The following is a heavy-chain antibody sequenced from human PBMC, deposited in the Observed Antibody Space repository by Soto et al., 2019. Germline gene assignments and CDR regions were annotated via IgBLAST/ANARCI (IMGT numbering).Heavy chain of an antibody. Sequence: AVVKVSCKASGYTFTSYYMHWVRQAPGQGLEWMGIISPSGGSTSYAQKFKGRVTMTRDTSTSTVYMELSSLRSEDTAVYYCARVPIFRFLEWLPTDYYYGMDVWGQGTTVTVSS. J-gene: IGHJ6*02. CDR1: GYTFTSYY. CDR2: ISPSGGST. CDR3: ARVPIFRFLEWLPTDYYYGMDV. V-gene: IGHV1-46*01. D-gene: IGHD3-3*01.